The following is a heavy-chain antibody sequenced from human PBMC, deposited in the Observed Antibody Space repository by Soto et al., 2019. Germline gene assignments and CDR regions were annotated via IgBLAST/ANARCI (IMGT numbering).Heavy chain of an antibody. CDR3: AGGKVGATGGDYYYYGMDV. J-gene: IGHJ6*02. CDR1: GCTFSSYT. V-gene: IGHV1-69*02. Sequence: QVQLVQSGAEVKKPGSSVKVSCKASGCTFSSYTISWVRHAPGQGLEWMGRIIPILGIANYAQKFQGRVTITADKSTSTAYMELSGLRSEDTAVYYCAGGKVGATGGDYYYYGMDVWGQGTTVTVSS. CDR2: IIPILGIA. D-gene: IGHD1-26*01.